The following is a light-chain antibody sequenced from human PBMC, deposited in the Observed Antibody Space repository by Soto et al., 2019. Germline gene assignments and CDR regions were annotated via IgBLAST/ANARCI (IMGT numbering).Light chain of an antibody. CDR1: SSDVGDYDF. CDR2: DVT. V-gene: IGLV2-14*01. CDR3: SSKTSTDTLV. Sequence: QSVLTQPASVSGSPGQSITISCTGSSSDVGDYDFVAWYQQSPGEAPKVMIYDVTGRPSGVSNRFSGSKSGNTASLTISGLQAEDEADYYCSSKTSTDTLVFGTGTKLTVL. J-gene: IGLJ1*01.